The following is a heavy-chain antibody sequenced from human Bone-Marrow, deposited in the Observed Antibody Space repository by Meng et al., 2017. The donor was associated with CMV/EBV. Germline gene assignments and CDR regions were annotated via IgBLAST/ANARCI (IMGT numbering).Heavy chain of an antibody. CDR2: ISYDGSNK. Sequence: GGSLRLSCAASGFTFSSYAMHWVRQAPGKGLEWVAVISYDGSNKYYADSVKGRFTISRDNSKNTLYLQMNSLRAEDTAVYYCARSSPLQFDYWGQGTLVTVSS. CDR1: GFTFSSYA. J-gene: IGHJ4*02. CDR3: ARSSPLQFDY. V-gene: IGHV3-30-3*01.